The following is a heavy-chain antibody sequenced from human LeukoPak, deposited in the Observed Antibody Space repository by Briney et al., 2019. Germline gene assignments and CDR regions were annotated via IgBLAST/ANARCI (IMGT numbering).Heavy chain of an antibody. Sequence: ASVKVSCKASGYTFTSYGISWVRQAPGQGLEWMGWISAYNGNTNYAQKLQGRVTMTTDTSTSTAYMELRSLRSDDTAVYYCANLAAARIPGIAAAWYYYYYMDVWGKGTTVTASS. CDR3: ANLAAARIPGIAAAWYYYYYMDV. J-gene: IGHJ6*03. V-gene: IGHV1-18*01. D-gene: IGHD6-13*01. CDR2: ISAYNGNT. CDR1: GYTFTSYG.